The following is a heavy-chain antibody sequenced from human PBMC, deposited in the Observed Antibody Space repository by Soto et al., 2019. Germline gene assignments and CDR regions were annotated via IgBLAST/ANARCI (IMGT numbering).Heavy chain of an antibody. V-gene: IGHV4-39*01. CDR2: VDYSGTA. CDR3: ARITGRHLDY. Sequence: PSEPLSLTCTVSSGSISVTHVFWGWVRQPPGKGLEWIGNVDYSGTAYFSPSLATRVTFHVDTSKNQFSLTLYSVTAADTAVYYCARITGRHLDYWGQGILVTVSS. D-gene: IGHD1-20*01. CDR1: SGSISVTHVF. J-gene: IGHJ4*02.